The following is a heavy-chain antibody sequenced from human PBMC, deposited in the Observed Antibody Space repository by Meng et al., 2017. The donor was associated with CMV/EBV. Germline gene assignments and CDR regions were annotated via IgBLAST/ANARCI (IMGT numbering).Heavy chain of an antibody. D-gene: IGHD3-10*01. Sequence: GGSLRLSCSVSGFSFTDKSMTWVRQAPGMGLEWIAVMYSGGSTNYAESVKGRFTLSRDNSKNTLYLQMNSLTAGDTGVYSCAREFFLDHWGQGTLVTVSS. CDR2: MYSGGST. J-gene: IGHJ4*02. CDR3: AREFFLDH. CDR1: GFSFTDKS. V-gene: IGHV3-66*02.